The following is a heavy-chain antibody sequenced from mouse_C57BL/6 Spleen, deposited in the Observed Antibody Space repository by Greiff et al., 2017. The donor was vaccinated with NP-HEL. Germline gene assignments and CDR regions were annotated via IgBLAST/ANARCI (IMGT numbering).Heavy chain of an antibody. CDR2: INPNYGTT. V-gene: IGHV1-39*01. D-gene: IGHD1-1*01. CDR3: ARPTTVVIDPAWFAY. Sequence: EVQLQQSGPELVKPGASVKISCKASGYSFTDYNMNWVKQSNGKSLEWIGVINPNYGTTSYNQKFKGKATLTVDQSSSTAYMQLNSLTSDDSAVYYCARPTTVVIDPAWFAYWGQGTLVTVSA. CDR1: GYSFTDYN. J-gene: IGHJ3*01.